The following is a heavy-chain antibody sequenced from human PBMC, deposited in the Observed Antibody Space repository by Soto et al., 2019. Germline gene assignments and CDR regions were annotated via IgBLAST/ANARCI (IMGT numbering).Heavy chain of an antibody. V-gene: IGHV3-11*04. CDR2: VRSSGGTR. J-gene: IGHJ3*02. D-gene: IGHD3-22*01. CDR3: ARGDYYDTSGPFSDAFDI. CDR1: GFTFSDYY. Sequence: GGSLRLSCAASGFTFSDYYMSWIRQAPGGGQGLGTHVRSSGGTRYYADPVKGRFTNTRDNAKNSLYLQMNSLRAEDTAVYFCARGDYYDTSGPFSDAFDIWGQGTMVTVSS.